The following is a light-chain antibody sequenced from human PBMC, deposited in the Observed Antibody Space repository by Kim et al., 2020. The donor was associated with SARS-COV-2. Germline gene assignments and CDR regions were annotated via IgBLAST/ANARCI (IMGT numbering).Light chain of an antibody. V-gene: IGLV1-44*01. CDR3: AVWDDSLDGVV. CDR2: SFN. Sequence: GQRVTISCSGSSSNIGSNAVSWCQQLPGTAPKLLIYSFNQRPSGVPDRFSASKSDTSASLAISGLQSEDEADYYCAVWDDSLDGVVFGGGTQLTVL. CDR1: SSNIGSNA. J-gene: IGLJ2*01.